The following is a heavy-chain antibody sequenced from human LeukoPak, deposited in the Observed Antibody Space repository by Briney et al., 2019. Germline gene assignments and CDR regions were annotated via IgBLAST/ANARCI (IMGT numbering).Heavy chain of an antibody. CDR3: ARDRPQQWLVRGQRGYYYYMDV. Sequence: PGRSLRLSCAASGFTFDDYAMHWVRQAPGKGLEWVSGISWNSGSIGYADSVKGRFTISRDNSKNTMYLLMNSLRAEDTAVYYCARDRPQQWLVRGQRGYYYYMDVWGKGTTVTVSS. J-gene: IGHJ6*03. V-gene: IGHV3-9*01. CDR2: ISWNSGSI. CDR1: GFTFDDYA. D-gene: IGHD6-19*01.